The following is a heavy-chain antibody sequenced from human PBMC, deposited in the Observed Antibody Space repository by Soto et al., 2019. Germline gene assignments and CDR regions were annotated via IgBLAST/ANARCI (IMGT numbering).Heavy chain of an antibody. CDR3: AKATATSGGAFEI. J-gene: IGHJ3*02. CDR1: GFICSSYD. V-gene: IGHV3-23*01. Sequence: DVQMLESGGGLAQPGGSLRLSCAVSGFICSSYDMSWVRQAPGKGLEWVSTILVGGSTHYEDAVKGRFTISRDTSKNTVYLQMNSLTAGDTTVYYCAKATATSGGAFEIYGQGTMVTVS. D-gene: IGHD1-1*01. CDR2: ILVGGST.